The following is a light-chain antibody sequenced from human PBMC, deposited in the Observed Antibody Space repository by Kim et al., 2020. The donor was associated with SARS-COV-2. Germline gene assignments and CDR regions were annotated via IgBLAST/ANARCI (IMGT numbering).Light chain of an antibody. CDR1: QSLLHSNGYNY. CDR3: MQALQTPYS. V-gene: IGKV2-28*01. CDR2: LGS. J-gene: IGKJ2*03. Sequence: EPASISCRSSQSLLHSNGYNYLDWYLQKPGQSPQLLIYLGSNRASGVPDRFSGSGSGTDFTLKISRVEAEDVGVYYCMQALQTPYSFGKGTKLEI.